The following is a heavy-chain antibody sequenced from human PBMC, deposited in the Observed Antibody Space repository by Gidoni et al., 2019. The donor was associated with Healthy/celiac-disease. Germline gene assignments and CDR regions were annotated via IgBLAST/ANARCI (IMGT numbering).Heavy chain of an antibody. J-gene: IGHJ4*02. CDR2: IIPIFGTA. V-gene: IGHV1-69*01. D-gene: IGHD2-21*02. CDR3: ARAGYSLTCGGDCDYFDY. Sequence: ECMGGIIPIFGTANYAQKFQGRVTITADESTSTAYMELSSLRPEDTAVYYCARAGYSLTCGGDCDYFDYWGQGTLVTVSS.